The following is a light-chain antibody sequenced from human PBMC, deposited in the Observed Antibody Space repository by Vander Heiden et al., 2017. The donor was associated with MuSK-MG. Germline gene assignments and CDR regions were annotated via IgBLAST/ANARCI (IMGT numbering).Light chain of an antibody. V-gene: IGLV2-14*03. CDR1: NSDVGASNY. CDR3: SSYTSSNTRYV. Sequence: QSALTQPASVSGSPGQSIPISCTGTNSDVGASNYVSWYQHHPGKAPKLMIYDVSNRPSGVSNRFSGSKSGNTASLTLSGLQAEDEADYYCSSYTSSNTRYVFGTGTKVTVL. J-gene: IGLJ1*01. CDR2: DVS.